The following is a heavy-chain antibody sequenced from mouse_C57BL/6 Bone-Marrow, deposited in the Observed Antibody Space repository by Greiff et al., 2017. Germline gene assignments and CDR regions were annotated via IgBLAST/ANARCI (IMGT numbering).Heavy chain of an antibody. J-gene: IGHJ2*01. Sequence: VQGVESGAELARPGASVKLSCKASGYTFTSYGIGWVKQRTGQGLKWIGEIYPRSGNTYYNEKFKGKATLTADKSSSTAYMLLSSLTSEDSAVYFCARGPYYGRALYYFDYWGQSTTLTVSS. D-gene: IGHD1-1*01. CDR1: GYTFTSYG. CDR3: ARGPYYGRALYYFDY. CDR2: IYPRSGNT. V-gene: IGHV1-81*01.